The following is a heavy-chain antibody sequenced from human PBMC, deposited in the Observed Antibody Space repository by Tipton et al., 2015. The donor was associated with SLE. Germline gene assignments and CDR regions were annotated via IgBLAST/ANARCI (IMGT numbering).Heavy chain of an antibody. J-gene: IGHJ4*02. CDR1: GFTVSSNY. Sequence: SLRLSCAASGFTVSSNYMSWVRQAPGQGLEWVSVIYSGGSTYYADSVKGRFAISRDNSKNTLYLQMNSLRAEDTAVYYCARDRGSGWFDFDYWGQGTLVTVPS. V-gene: IGHV3-53*05. CDR2: IYSGGST. CDR3: ARDRGSGWFDFDY. D-gene: IGHD6-19*01.